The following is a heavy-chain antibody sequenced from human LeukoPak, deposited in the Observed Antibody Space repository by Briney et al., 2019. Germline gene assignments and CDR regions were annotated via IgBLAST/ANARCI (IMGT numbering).Heavy chain of an antibody. D-gene: IGHD3-10*01. J-gene: IGHJ5*02. V-gene: IGHV3-21*01. Sequence: GGSPRLSCAASGFTFSSYSMNWVRQAPGKGLEWVSSISSSSSYIYYADSVKGRFTISRDNAKNSLYLQMNSLRAEDTAVYFCARGGVLPNWFDPWGQGTLVTVSS. CDR3: ARGGVLPNWFDP. CDR1: GFTFSSYS. CDR2: ISSSSSYI.